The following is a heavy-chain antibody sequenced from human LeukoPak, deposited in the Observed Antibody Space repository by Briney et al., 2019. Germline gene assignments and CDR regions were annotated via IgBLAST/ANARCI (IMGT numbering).Heavy chain of an antibody. CDR3: ARDRDGDYAFDY. D-gene: IGHD4-17*01. CDR2: IWHDGSNK. V-gene: IGHV3-33*01. CDR1: GFTISNYG. J-gene: IGHJ4*02. Sequence: GGSLRLSCAASGFTISNYGMHWVRQAPGKGLEWVAIIWHDGSNKYYTDSVRGRFSISRDNSKNTLYLQMNSSRAEDTAVYYCARDRDGDYAFDYWGQGTLVTVSS.